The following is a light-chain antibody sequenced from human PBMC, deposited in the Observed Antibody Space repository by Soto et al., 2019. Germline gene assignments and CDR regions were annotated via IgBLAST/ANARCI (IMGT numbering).Light chain of an antibody. Sequence: DIQMTQSPSSLSASVGDRVTISCQASQDISNRLNWYQQKPGTAPKLLIYDASLLETGVPSRFSGGGSGTDFTFTISRLQPEEFATYYCQQIDNLLFTFGQGTKLEI. J-gene: IGKJ2*01. CDR2: DAS. CDR1: QDISNR. CDR3: QQIDNLLFT. V-gene: IGKV1-33*01.